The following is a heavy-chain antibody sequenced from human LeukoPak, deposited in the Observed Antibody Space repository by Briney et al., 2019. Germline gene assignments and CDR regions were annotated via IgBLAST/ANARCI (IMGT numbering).Heavy chain of an antibody. CDR3: AKAESESCTGTTCYPFAY. V-gene: IGHV3-23*01. J-gene: IGHJ4*02. CDR1: GFTFSSYA. D-gene: IGHD2-2*01. CDR2: IVGGGGST. Sequence: GGSLRLSCAASGFTFSSYAMNWVRQAPGKRLEWVSSIVGGGGSTYYADSVKGRFTISRDNSKNTLYLQMNSLRAEDTAVYYCAKAESESCTGTTCYPFAYWGQGTLVTVSS.